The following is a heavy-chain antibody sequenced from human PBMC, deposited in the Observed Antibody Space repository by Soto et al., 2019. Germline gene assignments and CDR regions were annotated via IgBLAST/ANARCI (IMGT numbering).Heavy chain of an antibody. CDR1: GGTFGRYT. J-gene: IGHJ4*02. CDR3: ARTHFYETGGVFDYFDY. D-gene: IGHD3-22*01. V-gene: IGHV1-69*01. Sequence: QVPLVQSGAEVKKPGSSVKVSCKASGGTFGRYTLSLGRQAPGQGLEWMGETTPFLGTANSAQKFQGRVTITADESTGTAYMELGSLRSEDTAVYYCARTHFYETGGVFDYFDYWGQGTLVTVSS. CDR2: TTPFLGTA.